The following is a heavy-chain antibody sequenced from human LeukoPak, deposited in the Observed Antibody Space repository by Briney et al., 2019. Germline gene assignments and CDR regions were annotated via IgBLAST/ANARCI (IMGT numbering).Heavy chain of an antibody. Sequence: GGSLRLSCAASGFTFSSYSMNWVRQAPGKGLEWVSSISSRSSYIYYADSVKGRFTISRDNAKNSLYLQMNSLRAEDTAVYYCARARPFDPWGQGTLVTVSS. CDR1: GFTFSSYS. CDR2: ISSRSSYI. V-gene: IGHV3-21*01. J-gene: IGHJ5*02. CDR3: ARARPFDP.